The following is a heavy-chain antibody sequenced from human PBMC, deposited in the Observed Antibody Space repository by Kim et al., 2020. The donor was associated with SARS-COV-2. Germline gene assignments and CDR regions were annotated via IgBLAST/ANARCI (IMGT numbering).Heavy chain of an antibody. CDR1: GFTFSSYE. Sequence: GGSLRLSCAASGFTFSSYEMNWVRQAPGKGLEWVSYISSSGSTIYYADSVKGRFTISRDNAKNSLYLQMNSLRAEDTAVYYCARQPRTYTAMDTSFFDYWGQGTLVTVSS. J-gene: IGHJ4*02. CDR3: ARQPRTYTAMDTSFFDY. D-gene: IGHD5-18*01. CDR2: ISSSGSTI. V-gene: IGHV3-48*03.